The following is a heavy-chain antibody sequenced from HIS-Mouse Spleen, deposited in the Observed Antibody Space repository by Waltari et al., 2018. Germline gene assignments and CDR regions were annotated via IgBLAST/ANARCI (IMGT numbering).Heavy chain of an antibody. CDR2: INHSGST. V-gene: IGHV4-34*01. J-gene: IGHJ3*02. Sequence: QVQLQHWGAGLLKPSETRSLTCAVYGGFFSGYYWSWPRQPPGKGREWIGEINHSGSTNYNPSLKSRVTISVDTSKNQFSLKLSSVTAADTAVYYCARVFTSNDAFDIWGQGTMVTVSS. CDR1: GGFFSGYY. CDR3: ARVFTSNDAFDI.